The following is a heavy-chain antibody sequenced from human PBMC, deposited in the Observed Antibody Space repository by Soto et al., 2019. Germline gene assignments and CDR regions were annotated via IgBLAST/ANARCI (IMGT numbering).Heavy chain of an antibody. Sequence: QVQLQESGPGLVKPSQTLSLTCTVSGGSISSGGYYWSWIRQHPGKGLEWIGYIYYSGSTYYNPSLKSRVTISVDTSKNQFSLKLSSVTAADTAGYYCARDEASSSYRPRGWFDPWGQGTLVTVSS. J-gene: IGHJ5*02. D-gene: IGHD2-15*01. CDR3: ARDEASSSYRPRGWFDP. CDR1: GGSISSGGYY. CDR2: IYYSGST. V-gene: IGHV4-31*03.